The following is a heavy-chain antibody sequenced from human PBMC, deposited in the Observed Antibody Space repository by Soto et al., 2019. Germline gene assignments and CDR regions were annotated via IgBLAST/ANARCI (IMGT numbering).Heavy chain of an antibody. V-gene: IGHV1-18*04. J-gene: IGHJ2*01. D-gene: IGHD3-16*01. CDR1: GYAFKNYA. CDR2: ITVYNGNT. Sequence: QVQLVQSGGEVREPGASVKVSCEASGYAFKNYAITWVRQAPGQGREWMGWITVYNGNTNYAEGLQGRVNMTTDTSTNTAYMELWRLRSDDTAVYFCARGFSYGSYWFFDLWGRGTLVTVSS. CDR3: ARGFSYGSYWFFDL.